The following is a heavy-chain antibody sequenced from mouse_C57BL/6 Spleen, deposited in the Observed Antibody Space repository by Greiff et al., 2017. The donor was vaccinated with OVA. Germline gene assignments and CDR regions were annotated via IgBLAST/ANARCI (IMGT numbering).Heavy chain of an antibody. CDR1: GFTFSDYG. Sequence: EVQVVESGGGLVKPGGSLKLSCAASGFTFSDYGMHWVRQAPEKGLEWVAYISSGSSTIYYADTVKGRFTISRDNAKNTLFLQMTSLRSEDTAMYYCARGNPWYFDVWGTGTTVTVSS. CDR3: ARGNPWYFDV. V-gene: IGHV5-17*01. J-gene: IGHJ1*03. CDR2: ISSGSSTI.